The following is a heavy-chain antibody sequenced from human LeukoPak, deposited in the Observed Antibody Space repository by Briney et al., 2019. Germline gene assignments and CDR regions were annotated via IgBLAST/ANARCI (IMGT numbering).Heavy chain of an antibody. Sequence: PGGSLRLSCAASGFTFSSYWMSWVRQAPGKGLEWVANIKQDGSEKYYVDSVKGRFTISRDNAKNSLYLQMNSLRAEDTAVYYCARAHWVPAAIWGSDAFDIWGQGTMVTVSS. CDR3: ARAHWVPAAIWGSDAFDI. CDR1: GFTFSSYW. J-gene: IGHJ3*02. CDR2: IKQDGSEK. V-gene: IGHV3-7*04. D-gene: IGHD2-2*01.